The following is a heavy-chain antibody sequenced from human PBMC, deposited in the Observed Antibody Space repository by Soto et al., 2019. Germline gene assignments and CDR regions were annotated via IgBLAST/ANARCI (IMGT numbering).Heavy chain of an antibody. CDR3: AKDPGPYCH. D-gene: IGHD1-26*01. CDR1: GFTFSSYG. CDR2: ISYDGSNK. V-gene: IGHV3-30*18. J-gene: IGHJ4*02. Sequence: GGSLRLSCAASGFTFSSYGMHWVRQAPGKGLEWVAVISYDGSNKYYADSVKGRFTISRDNSKNTLYLQMNSLRAEDTAVYYCAKDPGPYCHWGQGTLVTVSS.